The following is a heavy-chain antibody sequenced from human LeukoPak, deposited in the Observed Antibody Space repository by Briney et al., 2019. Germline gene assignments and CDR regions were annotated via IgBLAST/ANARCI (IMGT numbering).Heavy chain of an antibody. J-gene: IGHJ6*03. V-gene: IGHV4-4*09. CDR2: IYTSGST. CDR3: ARLAAAGLYYYMDV. Sequence: SETPSLTCTVSGGSISSYYWSWIRQPPGKGLEWIGYIYTSGSTNYNPSLKSRVSISVDTSKNQFSLKLSSVTAADTAVYYCARLAAAGLYYYMDVWGKGTTVTVSS. D-gene: IGHD6-13*01. CDR1: GGSISSYY.